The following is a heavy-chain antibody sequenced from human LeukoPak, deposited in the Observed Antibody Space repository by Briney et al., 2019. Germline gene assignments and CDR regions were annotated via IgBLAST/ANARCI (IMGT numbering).Heavy chain of an antibody. Sequence: SQTLSLTCTVSGGSISSGDYYWSWIRQPPGKGLEWIGYIYYSGSTYYNPSLKSRVTISVDTSKNQFSLKLSSVTAADTAVYYCARDLISDYYGSGSPPNAFDIWGQGRMVTVSS. CDR2: IYYSGST. J-gene: IGHJ3*02. CDR1: GGSISSGDYY. D-gene: IGHD3-10*01. CDR3: ARDLISDYYGSGSPPNAFDI. V-gene: IGHV4-30-4*08.